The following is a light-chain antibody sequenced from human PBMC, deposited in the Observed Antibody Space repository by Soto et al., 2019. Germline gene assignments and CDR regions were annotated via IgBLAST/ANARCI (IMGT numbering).Light chain of an antibody. CDR1: QSVSSY. CDR3: QQRSNWPLLT. V-gene: IGKV3-11*01. Sequence: EIVLTQSPATLSLSPGERATLSCRARQSVSSYLAWYQQKPGQAPRLLICDASNSATGIPARFSGSGSGTDFTLTISSLEPQDFAVYYCQQRSNWPLLTFGGGTKVESK. CDR2: DAS. J-gene: IGKJ4*01.